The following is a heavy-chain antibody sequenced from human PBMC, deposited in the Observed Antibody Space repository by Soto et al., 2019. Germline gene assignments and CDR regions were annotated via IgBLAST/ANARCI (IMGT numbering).Heavy chain of an antibody. Sequence: SETLSLTCAVYGGSFSGYYWSWIRHPPGKGLEWFGEINHSGSTNYNPSLKSRDTISVDTSKNQFSLKLSSVTAADTAVYYCARGKPYDILTGYYLDWFDPWGQGSLDTVSS. J-gene: IGHJ5*02. CDR3: ARGKPYDILTGYYLDWFDP. D-gene: IGHD3-9*01. CDR1: GGSFSGYY. CDR2: INHSGST. V-gene: IGHV4-34*01.